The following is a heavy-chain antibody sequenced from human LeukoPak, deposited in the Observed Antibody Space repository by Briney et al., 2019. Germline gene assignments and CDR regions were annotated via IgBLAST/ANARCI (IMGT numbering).Heavy chain of an antibody. J-gene: IGHJ4*02. V-gene: IGHV4-59*08. D-gene: IGHD1-26*01. CDR3: ARGIVGVLGYFDY. CDR2: IYYSGST. Sequence: SETLSLTCTVSGGSISSYYWSWIRQPPGKGLEWIGYIYYSGSTNYNPSLKSRVTISVDTSKNQFSLKLSSVTAADTAVYYCARGIVGVLGYFDYWGQGTLVTVSS. CDR1: GGSISSYY.